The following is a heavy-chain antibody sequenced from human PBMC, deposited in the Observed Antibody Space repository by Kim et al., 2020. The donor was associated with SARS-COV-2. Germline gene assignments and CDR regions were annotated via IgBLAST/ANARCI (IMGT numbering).Heavy chain of an antibody. J-gene: IGHJ4*02. CDR2: IKQDGSEK. CDR3: ARGLYDSSGYYRY. D-gene: IGHD3-22*01. CDR1: GFTFSSYW. Sequence: GGSLRLSCAASGFTFSSYWMSWVRQAPGKGLEWVANIKQDGSEKYYVDSVKGRFTISRDNAKNSLYLQMNSLRAEDTAVYYCARGLYDSSGYYRYWGQGTLVTVSS. V-gene: IGHV3-7*03.